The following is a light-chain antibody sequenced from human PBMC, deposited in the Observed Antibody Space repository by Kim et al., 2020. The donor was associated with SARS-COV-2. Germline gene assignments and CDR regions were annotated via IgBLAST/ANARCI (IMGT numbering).Light chain of an antibody. J-gene: IGKJ2*01. CDR2: KAS. Sequence: SSSAGDRVTITCRASQSISNWLAWYQQKPGKAPKLLIYKASTLESGVPSRFSGSGSGTEFTLTISSLQPDDFATYYCQQYDSYSYTFGQGTKLEIK. CDR3: QQYDSYSYT. CDR1: QSISNW. V-gene: IGKV1-5*03.